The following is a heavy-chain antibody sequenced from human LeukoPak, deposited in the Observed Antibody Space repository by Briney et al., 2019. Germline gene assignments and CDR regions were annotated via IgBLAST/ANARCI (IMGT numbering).Heavy chain of an antibody. D-gene: IGHD6-13*01. CDR2: IYYSGST. J-gene: IGHJ5*02. CDR3: ASVVAAAGIFDP. V-gene: IGHV4-59*12. CDR1: GGSISSYY. Sequence: SETLSLTCTVSGGSISSYYWTWIRQPPGKGLEWIGYIYYSGSTNYNPSLKSRVTISVDTSKNQFSLKLSSVTAADTAVYYCASVVAAAGIFDPWGQGTLATVSS.